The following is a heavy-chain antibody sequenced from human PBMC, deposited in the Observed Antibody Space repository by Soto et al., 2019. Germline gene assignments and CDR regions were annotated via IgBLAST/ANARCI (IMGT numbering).Heavy chain of an antibody. CDR1: GGSFSGYY. CDR2: INHSGST. V-gene: IGHV4-34*01. CDR3: ARGWAHRRYYFDY. J-gene: IGHJ4*02. D-gene: IGHD4-17*01. Sequence: PSEALSLTCAVYGGSFSGYYWSWIRQPPGKGLEWIGEINHSGSTNYSPSLKSRVTISVDTSKNQFSLKLSSVTAADTAVYYCARGWAHRRYYFDYWGQGTLVTVSS.